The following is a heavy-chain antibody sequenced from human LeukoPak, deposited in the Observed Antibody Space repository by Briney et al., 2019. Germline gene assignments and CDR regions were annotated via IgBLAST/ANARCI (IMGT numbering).Heavy chain of an antibody. Sequence: PSQTLSLTCTVSGGSVTSGGYYWSWIRQHPGKGLEWIGYVYYTGSTYYNPSLRSRVTISPYTSKNQFSLKVSSVTAADTAVYYCARISAGRYGMDVWGQGTTVTVSS. CDR2: VYYTGST. V-gene: IGHV4-31*03. J-gene: IGHJ6*02. D-gene: IGHD6-6*01. CDR1: GGSVTSGGYY. CDR3: ARISAGRYGMDV.